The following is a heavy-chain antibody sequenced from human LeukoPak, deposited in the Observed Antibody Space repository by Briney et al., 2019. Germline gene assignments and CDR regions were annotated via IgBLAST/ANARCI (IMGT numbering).Heavy chain of an antibody. CDR1: GGSISGYY. CDR2: IYSGGSA. CDR3: ASGNDYSNYYFDF. J-gene: IGHJ4*02. V-gene: IGHV4-59*01. D-gene: IGHD4-11*01. Sequence: SETLSLTCTVSGGSISGYYLSWIRQPPGKGLEWIGYIYSGGSASYNPSLKSQLTISEDTSRTQFSLKLSSVTAADTAVYYCASGNDYSNYYFDFWGQGTLVTVSS.